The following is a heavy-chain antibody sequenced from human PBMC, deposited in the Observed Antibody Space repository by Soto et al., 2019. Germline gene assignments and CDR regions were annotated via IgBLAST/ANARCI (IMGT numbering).Heavy chain of an antibody. Sequence: VASVKVSCKASGYTFTSYAMHWVRQAPGQRLEWMGWINAGNGNTKYSQKFQGRVTITRDTSASTAYMELSSLRSEDTAVYYCARALVGVTARAFDIWGQGTMVTVSS. CDR2: INAGNGNT. J-gene: IGHJ3*02. V-gene: IGHV1-3*01. D-gene: IGHD1-26*01. CDR1: GYTFTSYA. CDR3: ARALVGVTARAFDI.